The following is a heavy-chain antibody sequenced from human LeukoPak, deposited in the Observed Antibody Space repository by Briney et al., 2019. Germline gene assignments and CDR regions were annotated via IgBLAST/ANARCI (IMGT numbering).Heavy chain of an antibody. J-gene: IGHJ6*02. CDR1: GGTFSSYA. V-gene: IGHV1-69*13. CDR3: ARVPLADVYYYYGMDV. Sequence: GASVKVSCKASGGTFSSYAISWVRQAPGQGLEWMGGIIPIFGTANYAQKFQGRVTITADESTSTAYMELSSLRSEDKAVYYCARVPLADVYYYYGMDVWGQGTTVTVSS. D-gene: IGHD6-19*01. CDR2: IIPIFGTA.